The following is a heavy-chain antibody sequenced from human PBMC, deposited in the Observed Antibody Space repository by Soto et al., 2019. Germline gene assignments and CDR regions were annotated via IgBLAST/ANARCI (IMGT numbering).Heavy chain of an antibody. V-gene: IGHV4-31*03. Sequence: KASETLSLTCTVSGGSISSGGYYWSWIRQHPGKGLEWIGYIYYSGSTYYNPSLKSRVTMSVDTSKNQFSLNLTSLTAADTAVYYCTRANWYSEYWGQGTLVTVS. CDR3: TRANWYSEY. CDR1: GGSISSGGYY. J-gene: IGHJ4*02. D-gene: IGHD7-27*01. CDR2: IYYSGST.